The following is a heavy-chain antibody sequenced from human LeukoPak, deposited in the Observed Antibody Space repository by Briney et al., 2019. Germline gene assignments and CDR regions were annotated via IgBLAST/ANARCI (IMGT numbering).Heavy chain of an antibody. D-gene: IGHD2-2*01. CDR2: IYHSGST. CDR3: ARGPYCSSTSCFNWFDP. J-gene: IGHJ5*02. CDR1: GGSISSGGYY. Sequence: PSRTLSLTCTVSGGSISSGGYYWSWIRQPPGKGLEWIGYIYHSGSTYHNPSLKSRVTISVDRSKNQFSLKLSSVTAADTAVYYCARGPYCSSTSCFNWFDPWGQGTLVTVSS. V-gene: IGHV4-30-2*01.